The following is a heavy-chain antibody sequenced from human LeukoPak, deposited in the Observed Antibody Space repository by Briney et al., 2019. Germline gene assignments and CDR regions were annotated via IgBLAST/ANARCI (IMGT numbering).Heavy chain of an antibody. V-gene: IGHV1-18*01. J-gene: IGHJ6*02. CDR3: ARDGPYDILTGSYYYYYGMDV. Sequence: ASVKVSCKASGYTFTSYGISWVRQAPGQGLEWMGWISAYNGNTNYAQKLQVRVTMTSDTSTSTAYMELRSLRSDDTAVYYCARDGPYDILTGSYYYYYGMDVWGQGTTVTVSS. CDR2: ISAYNGNT. CDR1: GYTFTSYG. D-gene: IGHD3-9*01.